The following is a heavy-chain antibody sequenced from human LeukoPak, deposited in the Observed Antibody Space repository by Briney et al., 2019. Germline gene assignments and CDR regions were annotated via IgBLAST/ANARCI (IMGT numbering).Heavy chain of an antibody. J-gene: IGHJ4*02. CDR3: AIAVAEYYFDY. CDR2: IYTNGST. D-gene: IGHD6-19*01. CDR1: GGSISSGSYY. Sequence: SQTLSLTCTVSGGSISSGSYYWSWIRQPAGKGLEWIGRIYTNGSTNYNPSLKSRVTISVDTSKNQFSLKLSSVTAADTAVYYCAIAVAEYYFDYWGQGTLVTVSS. V-gene: IGHV4-61*02.